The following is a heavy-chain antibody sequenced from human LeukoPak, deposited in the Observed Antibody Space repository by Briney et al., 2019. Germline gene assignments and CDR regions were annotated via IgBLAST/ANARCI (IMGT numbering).Heavy chain of an antibody. D-gene: IGHD5-12*01. V-gene: IGHV3-15*01. CDR3: TREGGYSGYDEPLYGMDV. J-gene: IGHJ6*02. CDR1: GFTFSNAW. Sequence: GGSLRLSCAASGFTFSNAWMSWVRQAPGKGLEWVGRIKSKTDGGTTDYAAPVKGRFTISRDDSKNTLYLQMNSLKTEDTAAYYCTREGGYSGYDEPLYGMDVWGQGTTVTVSS. CDR2: IKSKTDGGTT.